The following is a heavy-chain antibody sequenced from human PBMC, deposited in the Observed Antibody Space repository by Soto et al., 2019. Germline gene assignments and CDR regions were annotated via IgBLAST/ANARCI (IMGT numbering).Heavy chain of an antibody. J-gene: IGHJ4*02. V-gene: IGHV3-23*01. CDR1: GFTFSTYV. CDR3: AKPDS. CDR2: IIGSGTST. Sequence: EVQLLESGGGLVQPGGSLRLSCAASGFTFSTYVMSWVRQAPGKGLEWVSTIIGSGTSTYYADSVKGRFTISRDNSRNTLYLQLHSLRAEDTAVYYCAKPDSWGQGTLVTVSS.